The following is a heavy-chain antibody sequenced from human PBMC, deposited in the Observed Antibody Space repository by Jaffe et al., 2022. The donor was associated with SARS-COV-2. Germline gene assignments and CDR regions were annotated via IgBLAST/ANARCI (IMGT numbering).Heavy chain of an antibody. J-gene: IGHJ5*02. Sequence: QVQLQQWGAGLLKPSETLSLTCAVYGGSFSGYYWSWIRQPPGKGLEWIGEINHSGSTNYNPSLKSRVTISVDTSKNQFSLKLSSVTAADTAVYYCARRQQLVRWVDWFDPWGQGTLVTVSS. V-gene: IGHV4-34*01. CDR1: GGSFSGYY. D-gene: IGHD6-13*01. CDR2: INHSGST. CDR3: ARRQQLVRWVDWFDP.